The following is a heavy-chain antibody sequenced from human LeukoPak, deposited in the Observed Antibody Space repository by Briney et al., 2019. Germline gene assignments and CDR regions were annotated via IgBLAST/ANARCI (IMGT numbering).Heavy chain of an antibody. CDR1: GGSISSGGYY. CDR3: ARYFHGKHWNYYFDY. Sequence: SQTLPLTCTVSGGSISSGGYYWSWIRQHPGKGLEWIGYIYYSGSTYYNPSLKSRVTISVDTSKNQFSLKLSSVTAADTAVYYCARYFHGKHWNYYFDYWGQGTLVTVSS. D-gene: IGHD1-7*01. J-gene: IGHJ4*02. V-gene: IGHV4-31*03. CDR2: IYYSGST.